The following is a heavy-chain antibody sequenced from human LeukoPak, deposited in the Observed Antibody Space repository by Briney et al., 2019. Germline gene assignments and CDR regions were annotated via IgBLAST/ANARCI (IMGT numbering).Heavy chain of an antibody. CDR2: LYYSGST. J-gene: IGHJ4*02. CDR1: GGSISSSNYY. CDR3: AANSADYNTLGSSYKV. D-gene: IGHD3-10*01. Sequence: SETLSLTCTVSGGSISSSNYYWGWIRQPPGKGLEWIGSLYYSGSTYYNPSLKSRVTISVDTSKNQFSLKLNSVTAADTAVFYCAANSADYNTLGSSYKVWGQGTLVTVSS. V-gene: IGHV4-39*01.